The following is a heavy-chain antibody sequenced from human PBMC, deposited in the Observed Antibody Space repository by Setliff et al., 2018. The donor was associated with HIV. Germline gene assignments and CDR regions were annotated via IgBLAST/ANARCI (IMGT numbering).Heavy chain of an antibody. CDR2: INPNSGGT. CDR1: GYTFTDYY. CDR3: ATKVYCTNGVCLDAFDM. J-gene: IGHJ3*02. D-gene: IGHD2-8*01. Sequence: ASVKVSCKASGYTFTDYYIHWVRQAPGQGLEWMGRINPNSGGTNYAQKFQGRVTVTRDTSISTAYMELSRLRSDDTAVYYCATKVYCTNGVCLDAFDMWGQGTRVT. V-gene: IGHV1-2*06.